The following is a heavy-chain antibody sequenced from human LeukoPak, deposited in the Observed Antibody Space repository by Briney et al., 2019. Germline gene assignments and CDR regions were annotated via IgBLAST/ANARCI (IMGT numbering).Heavy chain of an antibody. CDR1: GYTFTSYG. V-gene: IGHV1-18*01. J-gene: IGHJ4*02. CDR3: ARGYSSSWTEGDYFDC. Sequence: ASVKVSCRASGYTFTSYGVTWVRQAPGQGLEWMGWISAYNGDSNYAQKLRGRVTMTTDTSTNTAYMDLRSLSSDDTAVYYCARGYSSSWTEGDYFDCWGQGTLVTVSS. CDR2: ISAYNGDS. D-gene: IGHD6-13*01.